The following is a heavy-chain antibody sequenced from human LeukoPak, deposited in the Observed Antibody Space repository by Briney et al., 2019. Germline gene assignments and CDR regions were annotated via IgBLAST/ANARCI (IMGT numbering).Heavy chain of an antibody. D-gene: IGHD4-11*01. CDR1: GGSISGSY. V-gene: IGHV4-59*08. CDR3: ARTQGWGTVRTGYYYGMDV. Sequence: SETLSLTCTVSGGSISGSYWSWIRQPPGKGLEWIGYIYYSETYYNPSLKSRVTISLDTSKNQFSLNLRFVTAADTAVYFCARTQGWGTVRTGYYYGMDVWGQGTTVTVSS. CDR2: IYYSET. J-gene: IGHJ6*02.